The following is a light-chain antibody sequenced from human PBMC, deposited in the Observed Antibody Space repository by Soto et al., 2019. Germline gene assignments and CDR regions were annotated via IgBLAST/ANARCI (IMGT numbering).Light chain of an antibody. J-gene: IGKJ4*01. CDR3: QQYDSPFT. V-gene: IGKV3-20*01. CDR1: QSVSSNY. CDR2: GAS. Sequence: EIVLTQSPGTLSLSPGERATLSCRASQSVSSNYLAWYQQKPGQAPRLLIYGASSRATGIPDRFSGSGSATDFTLTISRLEPEDFAVYYCQQYDSPFTFGGGTKVEIK.